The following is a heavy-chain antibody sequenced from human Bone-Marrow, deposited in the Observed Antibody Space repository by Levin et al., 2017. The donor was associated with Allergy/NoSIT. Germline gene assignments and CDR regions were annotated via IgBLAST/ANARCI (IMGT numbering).Heavy chain of an antibody. CDR3: ARTLGYCSGDSCYFYFDY. CDR2: IYHSGST. Sequence: PSETLSLTCAVSGYSISSDYYWGWIRQPPGEGLEWIGNIYHSGSTYYNPSLKSRVTISVDTSKNQFTLKVTSVTAADTAVYYCARTLGYCSGDSCYFYFDYWGRGTLVTVSS. CDR1: GYSISSDYY. V-gene: IGHV4-38-2*01. J-gene: IGHJ4*02. D-gene: IGHD2-15*01.